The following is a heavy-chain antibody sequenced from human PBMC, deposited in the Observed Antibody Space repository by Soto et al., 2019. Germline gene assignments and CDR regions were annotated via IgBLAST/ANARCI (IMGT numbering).Heavy chain of an antibody. CDR2: ISWNSGSI. D-gene: IGHD3-16*01. J-gene: IGHJ2*01. CDR3: AKDDNYDYIWGSYWYFDL. V-gene: IGHV3-9*01. Sequence: GGSLRLSCAASGFTFDDYAMHWVRQAPGKGLEWVSGISWNSGSIGYADSVKGRFTISRDNAKNSLYLQMNSLRAEDTALYYCAKDDNYDYIWGSYWYFDLWGRGTLVTVSS. CDR1: GFTFDDYA.